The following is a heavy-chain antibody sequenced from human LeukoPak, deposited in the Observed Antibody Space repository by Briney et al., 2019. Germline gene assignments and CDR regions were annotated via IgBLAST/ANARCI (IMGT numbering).Heavy chain of an antibody. CDR1: GGSISSYY. CDR3: ARDRVGAMNPDY. D-gene: IGHD1-26*01. Sequence: SETLSLTCTVSGGSISSYYWSWIRQPPGKGLEWIGYIYYSGSTNYNPSLKSRVTMSVDTSKNQFSLKLSSVTAADTAVYYCARDRVGAMNPDYWGQGTLVTVSS. J-gene: IGHJ4*02. V-gene: IGHV4-59*01. CDR2: IYYSGST.